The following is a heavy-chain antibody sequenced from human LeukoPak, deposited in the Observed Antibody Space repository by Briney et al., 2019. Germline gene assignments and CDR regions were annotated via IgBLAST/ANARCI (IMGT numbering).Heavy chain of an antibody. J-gene: IGHJ5*02. D-gene: IGHD1-1*01. CDR2: IYYSGST. V-gene: IGHV4-59*12. CDR1: GGSISSYY. Sequence: SETLSLTCTVSGGSISSYYWSWIRQPPGKGLEWIGCIYYSGSTNYNPSLKSRVTISVDTSKNQFSLKLSSVTAADTAVYYCAREGTAGTNLNWFDPWGQGTLVTVSS. CDR3: AREGTAGTNLNWFDP.